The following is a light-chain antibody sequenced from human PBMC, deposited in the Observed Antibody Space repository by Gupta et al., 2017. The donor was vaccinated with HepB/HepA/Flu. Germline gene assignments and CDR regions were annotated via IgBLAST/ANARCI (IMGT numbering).Light chain of an antibody. Sequence: EIVLTQSPGTLSLSPGERATLSRRASQSVSSSYLAWYQQKPGQAPRLLIYGASSRATGIPDRFSGSGSGTDFTLTISRLEPEDFAVYYCQQDGSSPQTFGQGTKLEIK. CDR2: GAS. V-gene: IGKV3-20*01. CDR1: QSVSSSY. CDR3: QQDGSSPQT. J-gene: IGKJ2*01.